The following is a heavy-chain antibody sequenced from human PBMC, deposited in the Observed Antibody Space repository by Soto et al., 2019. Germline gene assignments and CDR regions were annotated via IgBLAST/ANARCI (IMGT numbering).Heavy chain of an antibody. CDR1: GGTFSSYT. Sequence: SVKVSFKASGGTFSSYTISWVRQAPGQGLEWMGRIIPILGIANYAQKFQGRVTITADKSTSTAYMELSSLRSEDTAVYYCARVYCSGGSCESADYWGQGTLVTVSS. D-gene: IGHD2-15*01. J-gene: IGHJ4*02. CDR2: IIPILGIA. V-gene: IGHV1-69*02. CDR3: ARVYCSGGSCESADY.